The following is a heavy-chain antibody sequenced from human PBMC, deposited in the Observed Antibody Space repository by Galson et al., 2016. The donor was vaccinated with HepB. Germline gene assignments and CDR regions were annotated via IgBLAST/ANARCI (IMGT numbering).Heavy chain of an antibody. CDR2: ITSDGTHQ. D-gene: IGHD2-21*02. Sequence: SLRLSCAASAFNFNNYDIHWVRQAPRKGLEWVTIITSDGTHQDYVASVKGRFTISRDDSTNTVSLQMNSLRLEDTAMYYCATGGPVVTATQVSGGGVTVHNAFDIWGQGTMVTVSS. CDR1: AFNFNNYD. V-gene: IGHV3-30*03. J-gene: IGHJ3*02. CDR3: ATGGPVVTATQVSGGGVTVHNAFDI.